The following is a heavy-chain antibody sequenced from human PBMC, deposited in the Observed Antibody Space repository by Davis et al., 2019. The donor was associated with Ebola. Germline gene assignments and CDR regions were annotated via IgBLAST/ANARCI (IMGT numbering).Heavy chain of an antibody. V-gene: IGHV3-7*01. CDR2: IKQDGSEK. D-gene: IGHD2-15*01. J-gene: IGHJ3*02. CDR3: ARDYCSGGSCYSRTDAFDI. Sequence: PGGSLRLSCAASGFTFSSYWMSWVRQAPGKGLEWVANIKQDGSEKYYVDSVKGRFTISRDNAKNSLYLQMNSLRAEDTAVYYCARDYCSGGSCYSRTDAFDIWGQGTMVTVSS. CDR1: GFTFSSYW.